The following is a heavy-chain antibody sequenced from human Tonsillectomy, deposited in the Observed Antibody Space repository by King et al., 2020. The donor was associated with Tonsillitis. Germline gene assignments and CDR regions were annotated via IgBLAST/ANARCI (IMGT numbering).Heavy chain of an antibody. D-gene: IGHD6-6*01. Sequence: VQLVESGGGVVQPGRSLRLSCAASEFTFSNYGMHWVRQAPGKGLEWVAVIWYDGTNKYYADSVQGRFTISRDNSKNTLYLQMDSLRGDDTALYYCARDRQGFSSSGFDYWGQGTLVTVSS. CDR3: ARDRQGFSSSGFDY. V-gene: IGHV3-33*01. CDR1: EFTFSNYG. CDR2: IWYDGTNK. J-gene: IGHJ4*02.